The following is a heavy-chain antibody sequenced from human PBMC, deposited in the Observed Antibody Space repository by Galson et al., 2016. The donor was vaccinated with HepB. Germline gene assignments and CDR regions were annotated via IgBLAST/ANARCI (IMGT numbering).Heavy chain of an antibody. CDR3: ARVRSSWYYFDY. Sequence: SLRLSCAASGFTFSSYAMHWVRQAPGKGVEYVSSISSNGDSTYYTDSVKSRFTISRDNSKNTLNLQMSSLRAEDTAVYYCARVRSSWYYFDYWGQGTLVTVSS. CDR2: ISSNGDST. CDR1: GFTFSSYA. D-gene: IGHD6-13*01. V-gene: IGHV3-64D*06. J-gene: IGHJ4*02.